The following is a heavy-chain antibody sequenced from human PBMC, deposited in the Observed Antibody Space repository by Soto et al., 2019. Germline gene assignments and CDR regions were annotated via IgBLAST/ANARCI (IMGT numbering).Heavy chain of an antibody. D-gene: IGHD3-22*01. CDR3: VRDSYDTSGYPNTFDI. Sequence: GVSRRCSWAASGTTLSRHTMNWLRQAPGKELEWVSFIGSRTSDIYHAYSVKGRFPIFRDNAKHSLYLDLTRLRAEYTAVHFPVRDSYDTSGYPNTFDIWGQGTMVTVSS. CDR2: IGSRTSDI. CDR1: GTTLSRHT. J-gene: IGHJ3*02. V-gene: IGHV3-21*01.